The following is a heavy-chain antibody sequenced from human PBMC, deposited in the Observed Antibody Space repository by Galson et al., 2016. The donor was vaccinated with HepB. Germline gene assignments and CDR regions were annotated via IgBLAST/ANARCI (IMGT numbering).Heavy chain of an antibody. Sequence: SLRLSCAASGFTFSSYYMHWVRQAPGKGLVWVSGISGSGASTTYADSVKGRFTISRDNSKNALHLQMNSLRAEDTAMYFCARHFSGSYLGQGTLVTVSS. CDR3: ARHFSGSY. CDR1: GFTFSSYY. J-gene: IGHJ4*02. D-gene: IGHD3-22*01. CDR2: ISGSGAST. V-gene: IGHV3-23*01.